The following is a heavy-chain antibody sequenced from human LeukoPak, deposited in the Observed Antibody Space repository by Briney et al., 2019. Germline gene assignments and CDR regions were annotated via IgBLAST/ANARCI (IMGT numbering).Heavy chain of an antibody. Sequence: PSETLSLTCTVSGYSISSGYYWGWIRQPPGKGLEWIGSIYHSGSTYYNPSLKSRVTISVDTSKSQFSLKLSSVTAADTAVYYCARSNEQWLVHDAFDIWGQGTMVTVSS. CDR3: ARSNEQWLVHDAFDI. D-gene: IGHD6-19*01. CDR2: IYHSGST. V-gene: IGHV4-38-2*02. CDR1: GYSISSGYY. J-gene: IGHJ3*02.